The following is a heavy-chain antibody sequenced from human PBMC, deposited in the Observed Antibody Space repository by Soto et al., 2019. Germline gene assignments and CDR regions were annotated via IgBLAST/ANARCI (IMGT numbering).Heavy chain of an antibody. CDR1: GFSVSRNY. Sequence: QLVETGGGLIQPGTSPTLSCAASGFSVSRNYMTWVRQAPGKGQEWVSFVYSGGATFYADSVKGRFILSRDDSQNTMYLQMNNLRAEDTAVYYCARVPGRLWGRGTLVTVAS. V-gene: IGHV3-53*02. J-gene: IGHJ4*02. CDR3: ARVPGRL. CDR2: VYSGGAT. D-gene: IGHD3-10*01.